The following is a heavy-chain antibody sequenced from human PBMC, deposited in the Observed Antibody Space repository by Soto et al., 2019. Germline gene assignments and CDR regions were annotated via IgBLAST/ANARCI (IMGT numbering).Heavy chain of an antibody. CDR2: IWDDGSNK. V-gene: IGHV3-33*01. CDR3: AGAQGGVAATLPFDY. CDR1: GFTFSSYG. Sequence: QVQLVESGGGVVQPGRSLRLSCAASGFTFSSYGMHWVRQAPGKGLEWVAVIWDDGSNKYYSDSVKGRFTISRENSKNTLYLQMNSLRAEDTTVYYCAGAQGGVAATLPFDYWGQGTLVTVSS. D-gene: IGHD2-15*01. J-gene: IGHJ4*02.